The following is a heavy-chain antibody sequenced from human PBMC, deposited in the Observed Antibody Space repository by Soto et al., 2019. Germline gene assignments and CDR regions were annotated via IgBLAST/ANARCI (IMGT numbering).Heavy chain of an antibody. J-gene: IGHJ4*02. V-gene: IGHV1-18*01. Sequence: QVQLVQSGAEVKKPGASVKVSCKASGYTFTNYGITWVRQAPGQGLEWMGWISPYNDNINYAQKFRGRVTMTTDTSTSTVYMDLRSLRSDDTAVYFCATRALRDPVLFNYWGQGTLVTVSS. D-gene: IGHD3-10*01. CDR1: GYTFTNYG. CDR2: ISPYNDNI. CDR3: ATRALRDPVLFNY.